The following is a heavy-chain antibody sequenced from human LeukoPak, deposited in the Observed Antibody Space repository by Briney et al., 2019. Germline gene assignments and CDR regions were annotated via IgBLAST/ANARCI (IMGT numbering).Heavy chain of an antibody. J-gene: IGHJ4*02. CDR2: IIPIFGTA. CDR1: GGTFSSYA. V-gene: IGHV1-69*13. CDR3: ARPRAPYVRGSSDY. D-gene: IGHD3-16*01. Sequence: GASVKVSCKASGGTFSSYAISWVRQAPGQGLEWMGGIIPIFGTANYAQKFQGRVTITADESTSTAYMELSSLRSEDTAVYYCARPRAPYVRGSSDYWGQGTLVTVSS.